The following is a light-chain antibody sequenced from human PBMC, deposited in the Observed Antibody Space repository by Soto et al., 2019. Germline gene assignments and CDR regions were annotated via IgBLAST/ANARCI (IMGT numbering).Light chain of an antibody. J-gene: IGKJ3*01. CDR3: PQYGSSPLFT. CDR1: QSVSSSY. CDR2: GAS. V-gene: IGKV3-20*01. Sequence: EIVLTQSPGTLSLSPGERATLSCRASQSVSSSYLAWYQQKPGQAPRLLIYGASGRATGIPDRFSGSGSGTDFTLTLSRLEPEDFAVYYCPQYGSSPLFTFGPGTKVDIK.